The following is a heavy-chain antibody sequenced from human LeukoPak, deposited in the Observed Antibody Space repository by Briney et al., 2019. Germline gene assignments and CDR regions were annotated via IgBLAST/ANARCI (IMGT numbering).Heavy chain of an antibody. J-gene: IGHJ6*03. D-gene: IGHD3-10*01. CDR1: GGSFSGYY. CDR3: ARASPSGGYMDV. V-gene: IGHV4-34*01. Sequence: SETLSLTCAVYGGSFSGYYWSWIRQPPGKGLEWIGEINHSGSTNYNPSLKSRVTISVDTSKNQFSLKLSSVTAADTAVYYCARASPSGGYMDVWGKGTTVTVSS. CDR2: INHSGST.